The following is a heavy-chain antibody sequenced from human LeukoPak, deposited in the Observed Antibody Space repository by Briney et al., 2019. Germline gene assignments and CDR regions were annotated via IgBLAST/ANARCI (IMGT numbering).Heavy chain of an antibody. CDR3: VNYYVDIAAAGGGYGMDV. V-gene: IGHV4-30-4*01. D-gene: IGHD6-13*01. J-gene: IGHJ6*02. CDR1: GGSISSGDYC. Sequence: SETLSLTCTVSGGSISSGDYCWSWIRQPPGKGLEWIGYIYYSGSTYYNPSLKSRVTISVDKSKNQFSLKLSSVTAADTAVYYCVNYYVDIAAAGGGYGMDVWGQGTTVTVSS. CDR2: IYYSGST.